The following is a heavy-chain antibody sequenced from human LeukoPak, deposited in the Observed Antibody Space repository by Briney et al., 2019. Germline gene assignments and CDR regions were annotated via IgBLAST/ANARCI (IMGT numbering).Heavy chain of an antibody. D-gene: IGHD1-26*01. V-gene: IGHV3-21*01. CDR3: ASLTGRGATNSGNDY. J-gene: IGHJ4*02. CDR1: GSTFSSYS. Sequence: GGPLRSSCAASGSTFSSYSMNWVHQAPGRGLGWVSSISSSSSYIYYAASVKGRFTISRDNAKNSLYLQMNSLRAEDTAVYYCASLTGRGATNSGNDYWGQGTLVTVSS. CDR2: ISSSSSYI.